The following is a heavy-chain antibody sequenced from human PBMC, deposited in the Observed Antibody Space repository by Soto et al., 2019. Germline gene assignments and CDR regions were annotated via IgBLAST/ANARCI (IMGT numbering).Heavy chain of an antibody. CDR3: ATAVEMATGFDY. CDR1: GYTLTELS. J-gene: IGHJ4*02. D-gene: IGHD5-12*01. CDR2: FDPEDGET. V-gene: IGHV1-24*01. Sequence: ASVKVSCKVSGYTLTELSMHWVRQAPGKGLEWMGGFDPEDGETIYAQKFQGRVTMTEDTSTDTAYMELSSLRSEDTPVYYCATAVEMATGFDYWGQGTLVIV.